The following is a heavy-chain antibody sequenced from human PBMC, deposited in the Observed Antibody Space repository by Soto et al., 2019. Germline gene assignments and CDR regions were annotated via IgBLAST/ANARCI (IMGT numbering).Heavy chain of an antibody. J-gene: IGHJ6*02. CDR1: GFTFSSYG. Sequence: GGSLRLSCAASGFTFSSYGMHWVRRAPGKGLEWVAVISCDGRNKYYADSVKGRFTISRDNSKNTLYLQMSSLRPEDTAVYYCVKDGSSGWPYYYGMDVWGQGTTVTVSS. V-gene: IGHV3-30*18. CDR2: ISCDGRNK. D-gene: IGHD6-19*01. CDR3: VKDGSSGWPYYYGMDV.